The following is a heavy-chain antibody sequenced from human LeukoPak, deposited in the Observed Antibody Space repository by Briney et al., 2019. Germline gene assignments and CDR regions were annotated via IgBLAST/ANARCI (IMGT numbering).Heavy chain of an antibody. J-gene: IGHJ3*02. D-gene: IGHD6-13*01. CDR1: GFTFDDFD. V-gene: IGHV3-20*04. Sequence: GGSLRLSCAVSGFTFDDFDMSWVRQPPGKGLEWVSGINWRGDSTGYADSVKGRFTISRDNAKNSLYLQMSSLRVEDTALYYCAREDAKYSSSLDAFDIWGQGTMVTVSS. CDR3: AREDAKYSSSLDAFDI. CDR2: INWRGDST.